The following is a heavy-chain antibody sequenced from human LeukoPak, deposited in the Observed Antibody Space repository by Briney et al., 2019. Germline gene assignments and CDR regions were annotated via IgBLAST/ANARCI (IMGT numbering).Heavy chain of an antibody. D-gene: IGHD5-18*01. CDR1: GGSISSSSYY. CDR3: ARMNSYEYFDY. Sequence: SETLSLTCTVSGGSISSSSYYWGWIRQPPGKGLEWIGSIYYSGSTYYNPSLKSRVTISVDTSKNQFSLKLSSVTAADTAVYYCARMNSYEYFDYWGQGTLVTVSS. CDR2: IYYSGST. V-gene: IGHV4-39*01. J-gene: IGHJ4*02.